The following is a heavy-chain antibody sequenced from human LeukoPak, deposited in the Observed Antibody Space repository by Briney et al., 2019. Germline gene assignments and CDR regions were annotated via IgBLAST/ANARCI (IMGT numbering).Heavy chain of an antibody. CDR3: TTDAGYSSRWYNY. J-gene: IGHJ4*02. V-gene: IGHV3-15*01. CDR1: GFTFRNAY. Sequence: GGSLRLSCAASGFTFRNAYMSWVRQAPGKGLEWVGRIKNKTDGGTTDYAAPVKGRFTSSRDDSKNKLYLQMNSLKTDATAVYYCTTDAGYSSRWYNYWGQGTLVTVSS. D-gene: IGHD6-13*01. CDR2: IKNKTDGGTT.